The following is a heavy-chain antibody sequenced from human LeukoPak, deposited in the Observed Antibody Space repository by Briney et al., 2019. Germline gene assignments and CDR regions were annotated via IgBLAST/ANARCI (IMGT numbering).Heavy chain of an antibody. CDR2: IYSSGST. D-gene: IGHD5-12*01. CDR1: GFTVSSNY. J-gene: IGHJ4*02. V-gene: IGHV3-53*01. Sequence: SLSLSCAVSGFTVSSNYISRVPQAPGKGLAWGSVIYSSGSTYYADSLKSRLTISRYNSQNTRYPQMNSLRPQHTPVYYCVSGSMGYSGYDTLFDYWGQGTLVTVYS. CDR3: VSGSMGYSGYDTLFDY.